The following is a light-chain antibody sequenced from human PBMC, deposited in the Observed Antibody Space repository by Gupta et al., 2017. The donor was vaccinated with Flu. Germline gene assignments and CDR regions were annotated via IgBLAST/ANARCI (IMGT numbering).Light chain of an antibody. Sequence: PGKRAKLSWSASQSLRGSLLAWFLQRPGQPPRLLIYGVSSSAYGIPDRFPGSGSGTDFTLRINRVEAEDVGVYYCSQNGDPPRTFGQGTKVEIK. CDR1: QSLRGSL. CDR3: SQNGDPPRT. V-gene: IGKV3-20*01. J-gene: IGKJ1*01. CDR2: GVS.